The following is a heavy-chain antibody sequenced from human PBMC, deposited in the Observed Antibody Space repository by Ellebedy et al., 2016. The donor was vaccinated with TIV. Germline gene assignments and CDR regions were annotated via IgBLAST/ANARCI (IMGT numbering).Heavy chain of an antibody. Sequence: GGSLRLSCAASGFTVSSNYMSWVRQAPGKGLEWVSVIYSGGSTYYADSVKGSFTISRDNSKNTLYLQMNSLRAEDTAVYYCARSSGDYDSSGYYPNWYFDLWGRGTLVTVSS. CDR3: ARSSGDYDSSGYYPNWYFDL. CDR1: GFTVSSNY. D-gene: IGHD3-22*01. J-gene: IGHJ2*01. CDR2: IYSGGST. V-gene: IGHV3-66*01.